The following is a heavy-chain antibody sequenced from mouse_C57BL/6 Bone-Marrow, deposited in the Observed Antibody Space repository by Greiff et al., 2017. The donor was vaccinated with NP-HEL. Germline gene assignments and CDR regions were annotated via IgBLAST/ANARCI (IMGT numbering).Heavy chain of an antibody. V-gene: IGHV1-7*01. Sequence: QVQLQQAGAELAKPGASVKLSCKASGDTITSYWMHWVKQRPGQGLEWIGYINPSSGYTKYNQKFKDKATVTAEKYSSTAYMQLSSLPYEDSAVYYCARYRASTGTRAMDYWGQGTSVTVSS. CDR2: INPSSGYT. J-gene: IGHJ4*01. CDR1: GDTITSYW. D-gene: IGHD4-1*02. CDR3: ARYRASTGTRAMDY.